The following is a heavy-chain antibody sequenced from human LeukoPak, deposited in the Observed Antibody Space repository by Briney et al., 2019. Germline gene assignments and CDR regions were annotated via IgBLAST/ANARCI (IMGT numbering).Heavy chain of an antibody. V-gene: IGHV4-34*01. D-gene: IGHD5-18*01. J-gene: IGHJ4*02. CDR2: INHSGST. CDR1: GGSFSGYY. CDR3: ARDGRLWLPFDY. Sequence: PSETLSLTCAVYGGSFSGYYWSWTRQPPGKGLEWIGEINHSGSTNYNPSLKSRVTISVDTSKNQFSLKLSSVTAADTAVYYCARDGRLWLPFDYWGQGTLVTVSS.